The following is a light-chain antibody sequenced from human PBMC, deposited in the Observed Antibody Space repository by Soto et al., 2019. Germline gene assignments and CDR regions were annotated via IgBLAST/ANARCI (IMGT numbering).Light chain of an antibody. CDR3: SSYTSRSCG. CDR2: DVS. Sequence: SVVTQPGSVSGSPGQSITIYCTGTSSDVGGYNYVSWYQQHPGKAPKLMIYDVSNRPSGVSNRFSGSKSGNTASLTISGLQAEDEADYYCSSYTSRSCGFGTGTKVTVL. J-gene: IGLJ1*01. CDR1: SSDVGGYNY. V-gene: IGLV2-14*01.